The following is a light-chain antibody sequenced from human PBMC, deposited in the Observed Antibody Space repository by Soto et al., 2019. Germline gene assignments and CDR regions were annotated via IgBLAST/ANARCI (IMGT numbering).Light chain of an antibody. CDR2: DAA. J-gene: IGKJ2*01. CDR1: QGISTY. V-gene: IGKV1-33*01. Sequence: DSHMTQSPCSLSASIGDRVIITCQASQGISTYLNWYQQKPGQAPKLLIHDAANLETGVPSRFSASGSGTEFTLTIRSLQPEDITTYYCQQYEILARLGQGTKLEIK. CDR3: QQYEILAR.